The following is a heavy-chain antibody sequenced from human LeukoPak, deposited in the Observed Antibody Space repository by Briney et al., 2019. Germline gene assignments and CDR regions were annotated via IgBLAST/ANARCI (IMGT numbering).Heavy chain of an antibody. CDR2: INHSGST. CDR1: GGSFSGYY. J-gene: IGHJ4*02. CDR3: ARGRRVRGPLDY. V-gene: IGHV4-34*01. Sequence: SETLSLTCAVYGGSFSGYYWSWIRQPPGKGLEWIGEINHSGSTNYNPSFKSRVTISVDTSKNQFSLKLSSVTAADTAVYYCARGRRVRGPLDYWGQGTLVTVSS. D-gene: IGHD3-10*01.